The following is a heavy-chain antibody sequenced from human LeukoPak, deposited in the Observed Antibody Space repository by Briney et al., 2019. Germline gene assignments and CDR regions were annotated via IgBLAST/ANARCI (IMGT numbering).Heavy chain of an antibody. V-gene: IGHV4-39*07. Sequence: SETLSLTCTVSGGSISSSNYYWSWIRQPPGKGLEWIGEINHSGSTNDNPSLKSQFTISVDTSKNQFSLKLSSVTAADTAVYYCARRDYGDYGGDYWGQGTLVTVSS. CDR2: INHSGST. J-gene: IGHJ4*02. CDR1: GGSISSSNYY. D-gene: IGHD4-17*01. CDR3: ARRDYGDYGGDY.